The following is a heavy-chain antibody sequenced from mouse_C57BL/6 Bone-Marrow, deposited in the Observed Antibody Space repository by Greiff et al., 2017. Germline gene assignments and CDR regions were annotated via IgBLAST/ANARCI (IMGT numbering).Heavy chain of an antibody. CDR2: IHPNSGST. CDR3: ARTLGLGAWFAY. CDR1: GYTFTSYW. J-gene: IGHJ3*01. V-gene: IGHV1-64*01. Sequence: QVQLQQPGAELVKPGASVKLSCKASGYTFTSYWMHWVKQRPGQGLEWIGMIHPNSGSTNYNEKFKSKATLTVDKSSSTAYMQLSSLTSEDSAVYYCARTLGLGAWFAYWGQGTLVTVSA. D-gene: IGHD2-4*01.